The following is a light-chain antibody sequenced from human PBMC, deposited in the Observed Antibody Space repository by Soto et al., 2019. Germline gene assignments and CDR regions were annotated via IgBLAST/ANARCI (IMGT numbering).Light chain of an antibody. V-gene: IGLV3-21*01. CDR3: QVWDSDHVV. CDR1: NIGPRR. J-gene: IGLJ2*01. Sequence: SYELTQTPSESVAPGQTASLTCGGDNIGPRRVHWYQQKPGQAPVVVMYYDRERPSGIPERFSGSKSVNTATLTINRVEAGDEADYYCQVWDSDHVVFGGGTKVTVL. CDR2: YDR.